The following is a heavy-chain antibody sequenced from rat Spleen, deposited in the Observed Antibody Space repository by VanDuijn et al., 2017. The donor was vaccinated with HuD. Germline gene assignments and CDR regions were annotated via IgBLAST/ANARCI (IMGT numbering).Heavy chain of an antibody. CDR1: GFTFSNYY. Sequence: EVQLVESGGGLVLPGRSMKLSCAASGFTFSNYYMAWVRQAPTKGLEWVASITIGGDDTYYRDSVKGRFTISRDNAKNTLYLQMDSLRPEDTATYYCATHNSGYFDYWGQGVMVTVSS. D-gene: IGHD4-3*01. V-gene: IGHV5-25*01. J-gene: IGHJ2*01. CDR3: ATHNSGYFDY. CDR2: ITIGGDDT.